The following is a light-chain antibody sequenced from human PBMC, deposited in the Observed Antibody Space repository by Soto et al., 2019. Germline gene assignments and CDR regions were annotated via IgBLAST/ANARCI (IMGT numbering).Light chain of an antibody. V-gene: IGLV1-51*01. CDR2: DNN. CDR1: ISNIGKNY. CDR3: GTWDSSLSAPNWV. J-gene: IGLJ3*02. Sequence: QSVLTQPPSVSAAPGQKVTISCSGSISNIGKNYVSWYQQLPGTAPKVLIYDNNKRPSGIPDRFSGSKSGTSATLGITGLQTGDEADYCCGTWDSSLSAPNWVFGGGTKLTVL.